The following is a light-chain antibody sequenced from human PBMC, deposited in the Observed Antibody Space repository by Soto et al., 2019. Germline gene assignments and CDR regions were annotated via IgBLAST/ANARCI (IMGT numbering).Light chain of an antibody. Sequence: QSLLTQPPSVSAAPGQKVTISCSGSSSNIGDNFVSWYQHLPGTAPKLLIYENYRRPSGIPDRFSGSKSGTSATLGITGLQTGDEADYYCGTWDSSLSAVLFGGGTKLTVL. J-gene: IGLJ2*01. CDR3: GTWDSSLSAVL. V-gene: IGLV1-51*02. CDR2: ENY. CDR1: SSNIGDNF.